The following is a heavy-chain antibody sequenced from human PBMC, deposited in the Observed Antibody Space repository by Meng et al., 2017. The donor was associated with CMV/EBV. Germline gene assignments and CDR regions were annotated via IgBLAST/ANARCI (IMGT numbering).Heavy chain of an antibody. D-gene: IGHD5-18*01. CDR2: IYWDEEK. CDR1: GFSLSTSGVG. V-gene: IGHV2-5*02. J-gene: IGHJ4*02. CDR3: AHRGSYGYHGY. Sequence: QAALRASGPALVKPHQTLTPSCTFSGFSLSTSGVGVGWIRQPPGKALEWLALIYWDEEKRDSPSLKSRLTITKDTSKNQVVLTMTNMDPVDTATYYCAHRGSYGYHGYWGQGTLVTVSS.